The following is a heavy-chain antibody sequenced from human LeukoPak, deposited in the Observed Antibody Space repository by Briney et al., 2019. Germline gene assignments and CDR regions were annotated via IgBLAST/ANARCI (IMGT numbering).Heavy chain of an antibody. D-gene: IGHD6-19*01. J-gene: IGHJ4*02. CDR2: MSATGSDI. V-gene: IGHV3-23*01. CDR1: GFTFRSYG. CDR3: AKDHLPGIVVADRDY. Sequence: GGSLRLSCAASGFTFRSYGMSWVRQAPGKGLQWVSTMSATGSDIHHADSVKGRFTISRDNSKNTLYLQINGLRAEDTAVYYCAKDHLPGIVVADRDYWGQGTLVTVSS.